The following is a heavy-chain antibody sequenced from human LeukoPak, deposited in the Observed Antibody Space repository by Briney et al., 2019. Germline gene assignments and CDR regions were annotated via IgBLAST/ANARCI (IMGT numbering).Heavy chain of an antibody. Sequence: PSETPSLTCAVSGASMNTHYWSWIRQPPGRGLEWIGYMLDTVTTKDNPSLKSRFTLSADTSKNQFSLRLTSVTAADTAVYYCATIKRGNIFGYFDFWGQGIPVTVSS. CDR1: GASMNTHY. CDR3: ATIKRGNIFGYFDF. J-gene: IGHJ4*02. V-gene: IGHV4-59*11. CDR2: MLDTVTT. D-gene: IGHD5-18*01.